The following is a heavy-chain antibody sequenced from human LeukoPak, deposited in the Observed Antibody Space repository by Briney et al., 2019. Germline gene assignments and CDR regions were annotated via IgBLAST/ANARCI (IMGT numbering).Heavy chain of an antibody. D-gene: IGHD3-22*01. Sequence: ASVKVSCKASGYTFTGYYMHWVRQAPGQGLEWMGWINPNSGGTNYAQKFQGRVTVTRDTSISTAYMELSRLRSDDTALYYCARGRKYYDSSGYHSFDIWSQGTMVTVSS. J-gene: IGHJ3*02. CDR2: INPNSGGT. CDR1: GYTFTGYY. V-gene: IGHV1-2*02. CDR3: ARGRKYYDSSGYHSFDI.